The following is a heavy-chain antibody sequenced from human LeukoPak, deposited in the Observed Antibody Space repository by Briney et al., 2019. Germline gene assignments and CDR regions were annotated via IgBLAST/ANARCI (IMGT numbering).Heavy chain of an antibody. Sequence: ASVKVSCKVSGYTLTELSMHWVRQAPGKGLEWMGGFDPEDGETIYAQKFQGRVTMTEDTSTDTAYMELSSLRSEDTAVYYCARNLLYYYDSSGYSAFDIWGQGTMVTVSS. CDR3: ARNLLYYYDSSGYSAFDI. CDR2: FDPEDGET. J-gene: IGHJ3*02. D-gene: IGHD3-22*01. CDR1: GYTLTELS. V-gene: IGHV1-24*01.